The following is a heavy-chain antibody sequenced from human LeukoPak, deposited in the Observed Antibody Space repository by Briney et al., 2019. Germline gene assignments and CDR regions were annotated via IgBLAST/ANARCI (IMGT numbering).Heavy chain of an antibody. J-gene: IGHJ3*02. Sequence: GASVKVSCKASGYIFTSYGISWVRQAPGQGLEWMGWISAYNGNTNCAQKVQGRVTMTTDTSTSTAYMELRSLRSDDTAVYYCARGDSSSWYRADAFDIWGQGTMVTVSS. CDR2: ISAYNGNT. CDR3: ARGDSSSWYRADAFDI. V-gene: IGHV1-18*01. CDR1: GYIFTSYG. D-gene: IGHD6-13*01.